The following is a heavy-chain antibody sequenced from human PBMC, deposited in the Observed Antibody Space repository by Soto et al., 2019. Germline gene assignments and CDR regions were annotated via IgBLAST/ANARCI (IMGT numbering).Heavy chain of an antibody. Sequence: GGSLILSCSASGFSFIDYYMSWIRLSPGKGLEWVSYISSSGYIIYYADSVKGRFTISRDNAKNSLYLQMNSLRAEDTAVYYCARDLGYYDSSGYFDYWGPGTLVTVSS. D-gene: IGHD3-22*01. J-gene: IGHJ4*02. CDR2: ISSSGYII. CDR1: GFSFIDYY. CDR3: ARDLGYYDSSGYFDY. V-gene: IGHV3-11*01.